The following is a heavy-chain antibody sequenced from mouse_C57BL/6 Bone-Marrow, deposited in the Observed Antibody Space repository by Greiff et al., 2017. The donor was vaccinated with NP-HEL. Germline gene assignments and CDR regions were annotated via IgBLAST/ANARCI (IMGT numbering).Heavy chain of an antibody. J-gene: IGHJ3*01. CDR3: TSKGTFAY. CDR1: GFNIKDDY. CDR2: IDPENGDT. V-gene: IGHV14-4*01. D-gene: IGHD3-1*01. Sequence: EVQLQQSGAELVRPGASVKLSCTASGFNIKDDYMHWVKQRPEQGLEWIGWIDPENGDTEYASKFQGKATITADTSSNTAYLQLSSLTSEDTAVYYCTSKGTFAYWGQGTLVTVSA.